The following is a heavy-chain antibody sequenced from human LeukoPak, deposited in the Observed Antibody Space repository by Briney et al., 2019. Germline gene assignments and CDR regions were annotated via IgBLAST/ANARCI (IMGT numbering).Heavy chain of an antibody. V-gene: IGHV1-18*01. Sequence: ASVKVSCKASGYTFTSYDINWVRQAPGQGLEWMGWISAYNGNTNYAQKLQGRVTMTTDTSTSTAYMELRSLRSDDTAVYYCAREESSGYYGSGSYVASYYYYYYGMDVWGQGTTVTVSS. J-gene: IGHJ6*02. CDR3: AREESSGYYGSGSYVASYYYYYYGMDV. CDR2: ISAYNGNT. D-gene: IGHD3-10*01. CDR1: GYTFTSYD.